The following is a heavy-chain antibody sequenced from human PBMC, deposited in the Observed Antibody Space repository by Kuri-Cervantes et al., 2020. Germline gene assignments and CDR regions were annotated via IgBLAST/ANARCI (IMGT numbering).Heavy chain of an antibody. CDR3: ARDRGGLRWFGELSAFDY. CDR1: GFTFDDYA. D-gene: IGHD3-10*01. J-gene: IGHJ4*02. V-gene: IGHV3-9*01. CDR2: ISWNSGSI. Sequence: GGSLRLSCAASGFTFDDYAMHWVRQAPGKGLEWVSGISWNSGSIGYADSVKGRFTISRDNAKNSLYLQMNSLRAEDTAVYYCARDRGGLRWFGELSAFDYWGQGTLVTASS.